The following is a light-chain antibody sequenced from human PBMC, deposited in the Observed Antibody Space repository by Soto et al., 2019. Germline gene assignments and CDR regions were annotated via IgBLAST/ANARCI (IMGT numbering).Light chain of an antibody. V-gene: IGKV3-15*01. J-gene: IGKJ5*01. CDR2: DAS. CDR1: QSVSSY. CDR3: QQYNNWPRT. Sequence: EIVLTQSPATLSLSPGGRATLSCRASQSVSSYLACYQQKPGQAPRLLIYDASTRATGVPARFSGSGSGTEFTRTISSLQSEDFAVYYCQQYNNWPRTFGQGTRLEIK.